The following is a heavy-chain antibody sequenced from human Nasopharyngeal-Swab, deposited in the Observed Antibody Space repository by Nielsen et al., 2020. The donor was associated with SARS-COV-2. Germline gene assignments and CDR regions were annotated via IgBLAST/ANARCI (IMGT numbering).Heavy chain of an antibody. J-gene: IGHJ4*02. CDR1: GFSLSTSGMS. V-gene: IGHV2-70*20. D-gene: IGHD2-21*02. Sequence: SGPTLVKPTQTLTLTCTLSGFSLSTSGMSVSWVRQPPGKALEWLALIDWGDDKYYSTSLKTRLTISKDTSKNQVVLTMASMDPVDTATYYCGRIPPHDCHIDYWGQGTLVTVSS. CDR2: IDWGDDK. CDR3: GRIPPHDCHIDY.